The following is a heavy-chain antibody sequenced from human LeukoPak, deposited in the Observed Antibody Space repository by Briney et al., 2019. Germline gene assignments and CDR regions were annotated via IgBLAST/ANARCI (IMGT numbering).Heavy chain of an antibody. D-gene: IGHD3-10*01. J-gene: IGHJ4*02. CDR3: ARWGMVRGVRCFDY. Sequence: SETLSLTCTVSGGSISSGDYYWSWIRQPPGKGLEWIGYIYYSGSTYYNPSLKSRVTISVDTSKNQFSLKLSSVTAADTAVYYCARWGMVRGVRCFDYWGQGTLVTVSS. CDR1: GGSISSGDYY. V-gene: IGHV4-30-4*08. CDR2: IYYSGST.